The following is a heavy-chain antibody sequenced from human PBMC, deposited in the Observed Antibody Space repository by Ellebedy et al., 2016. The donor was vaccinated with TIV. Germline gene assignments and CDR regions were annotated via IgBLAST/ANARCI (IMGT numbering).Heavy chain of an antibody. V-gene: IGHV3-74*01. CDR2: IKSDGSST. CDR1: GFTFSNYW. CDR3: ARDPGELLPGLADY. D-gene: IGHD1-26*01. Sequence: GGSLRLXXAASGFTFSNYWMHWVRQAPGKGLVWVSRIKSDGSSTTYADSVKGRFTISRDNAKNTLYLQMNNLRAEDTAVYYCARDPGELLPGLADYWGQGTLVTVSS. J-gene: IGHJ4*02.